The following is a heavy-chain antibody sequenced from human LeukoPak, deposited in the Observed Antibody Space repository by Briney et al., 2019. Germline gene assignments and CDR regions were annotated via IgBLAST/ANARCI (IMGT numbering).Heavy chain of an antibody. D-gene: IGHD2-15*01. CDR2: IDPNSGGT. Sequence: ASVKVSCKASGYTFTGYYMHWVRQAPGQGLEWMGWIDPNSGGTNYAQKFQGWVTMTRDTSISTAYMELSRLRSDDTAVYYCARDCTGGGSCYSGFDPWGQGTLVTVSS. V-gene: IGHV1-2*04. J-gene: IGHJ5*02. CDR3: ARDCTGGGSCYSGFDP. CDR1: GYTFTGYY.